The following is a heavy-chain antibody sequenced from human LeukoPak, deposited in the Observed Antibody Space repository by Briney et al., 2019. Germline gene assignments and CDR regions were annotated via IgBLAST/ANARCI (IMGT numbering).Heavy chain of an antibody. J-gene: IGHJ4*02. CDR2: TSGTSEST. D-gene: IGHD6-13*01. Sequence: GGSLRLSCAASGFTFNFYAMTWGRQAPGKGPEWVSATSGTSESTYYADSVKGRFTISRDNSKNTLYLQMNSLRAEDTAVYYCAKGLFAAGDHWGQGTLVTVSS. V-gene: IGHV3-23*01. CDR3: AKGLFAAGDH. CDR1: GFTFNFYA.